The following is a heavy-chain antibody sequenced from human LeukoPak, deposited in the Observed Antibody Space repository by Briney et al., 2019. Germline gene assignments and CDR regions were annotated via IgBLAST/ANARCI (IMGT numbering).Heavy chain of an antibody. CDR1: GFTFSSYG. CDR3: ARDWGMATIIYYFDY. J-gene: IGHJ4*02. D-gene: IGHD5-24*01. Sequence: GGSLRLSCAASGFTFSSYGMHWVRQAPGKGLEWVAVIWYDGSNKYYADSVKGSFTISRDNSKNTLYLQMNSLRAEDTAVYYCARDWGMATIIYYFDYWGQGTLVTVSS. V-gene: IGHV3-33*01. CDR2: IWYDGSNK.